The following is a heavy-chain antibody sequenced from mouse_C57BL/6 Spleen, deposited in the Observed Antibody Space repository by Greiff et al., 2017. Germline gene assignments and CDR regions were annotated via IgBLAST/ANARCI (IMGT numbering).Heavy chain of an antibody. CDR3: ARGNYSNGFAY. J-gene: IGHJ3*01. V-gene: IGHV3-6*01. D-gene: IGHD2-5*01. Sequence: ESGPGLVKPSQSLSLTCSVTGYSITSGYYWNWIRQFPGNKLEWMGYISYDGSNNYNPSLKNRIPITRDTSKNQFFLKLNSVTTEDTATYYCARGNYSNGFAYWGQGTLVTVSA. CDR2: ISYDGSN. CDR1: GYSITSGYY.